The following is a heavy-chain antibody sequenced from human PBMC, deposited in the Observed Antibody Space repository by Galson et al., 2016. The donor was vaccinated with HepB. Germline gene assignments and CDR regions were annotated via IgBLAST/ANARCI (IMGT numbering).Heavy chain of an antibody. D-gene: IGHD3-22*01. Sequence: SLRLSCAASGFTFSNYGMRWVRQAPGKGLEWVAIIWYDGGNKYYADSVKGRFTISRDNSKNTLYLQMDSLRAEDTAVYYCARGVGWYYYDSSGYLDAFDIWGQGTMVTVSS. CDR2: IWYDGGNK. CDR1: GFTFSNYG. V-gene: IGHV3-33*01. J-gene: IGHJ3*02. CDR3: ARGVGWYYYDSSGYLDAFDI.